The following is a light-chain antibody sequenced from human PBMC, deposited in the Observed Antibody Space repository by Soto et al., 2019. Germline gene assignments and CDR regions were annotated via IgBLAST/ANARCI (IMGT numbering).Light chain of an antibody. V-gene: IGKV3-11*01. Sequence: DIVLTQSPASLSLSAGERVTLSCRASQSVDTMVAWYQQQVGRTPRLLIYETSNRATGVPGRFSGSGSGTDFTLTTSRLEPEDFAVYFFQVRTDWPPFKYTFGQGTKLEV. CDR1: QSVDTM. CDR3: QVRTDWPPFKYT. CDR2: ETS. J-gene: IGKJ2*01.